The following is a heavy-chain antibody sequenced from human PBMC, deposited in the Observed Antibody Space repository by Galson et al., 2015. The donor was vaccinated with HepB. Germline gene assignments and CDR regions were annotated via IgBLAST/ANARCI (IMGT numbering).Heavy chain of an antibody. CDR3: ARDRYYDSSGYFIDY. V-gene: IGHV1-69*04. D-gene: IGHD3-22*01. CDR2: IIPILGIA. CDR1: GGTFSSYA. Sequence: SVKVSCKASGGTFSSYAISWVRQAPGQGLEWMGRIIPILGIANYAQKFQGRVTITADKSTSTAYMELSSLRSENTAVYYCARDRYYDSSGYFIDYWGQGTLVTVSS. J-gene: IGHJ4*02.